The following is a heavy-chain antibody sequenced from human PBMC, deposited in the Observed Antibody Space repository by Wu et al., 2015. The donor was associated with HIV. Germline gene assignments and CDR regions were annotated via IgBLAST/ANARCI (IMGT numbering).Heavy chain of an antibody. CDR3: AGGGGRTSMDPFDF. CDR1: GATFTSYA. Sequence: QVQLLQSGAEVKNPGSSVRVSCKASGATFTSYALSWVRQASGQGLEWMGRLIPMYGTANYAQKFQGRVTITADESTSTAYMDVSSLRSDDTAVYYCAGGGGRTSMDPFDFWGQGTLVTVSS. V-gene: IGHV1-69*13. CDR2: LIPMYGTA. D-gene: IGHD5-18*01. J-gene: IGHJ4*02.